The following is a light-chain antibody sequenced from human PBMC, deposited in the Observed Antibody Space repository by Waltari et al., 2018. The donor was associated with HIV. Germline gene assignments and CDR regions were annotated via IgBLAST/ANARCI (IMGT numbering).Light chain of an antibody. CDR1: ESINGY. CDR2: AAS. CDR3: LHTDTALGLT. V-gene: IGKV1-39*01. Sequence: DIQMTQSTSSLSASVGDRVTITCRASESINGYLNWFQQKPGKAPKLLIYAASTLENGVPSRFSGSGFGTHFALTISSVQPEDFAVYFCLHTDTALGLTFGGGTTVDMK. J-gene: IGKJ4*01.